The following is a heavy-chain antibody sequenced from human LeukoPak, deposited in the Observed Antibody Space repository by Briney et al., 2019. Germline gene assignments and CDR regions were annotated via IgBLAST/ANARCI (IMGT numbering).Heavy chain of an antibody. CDR1: GGSISSSSYY. CDR2: IYYSGST. Sequence: SETLSLTCTVSGGSISSSSYYWGWLRQPPGKGLEWIVSIYYSGSTYYNPSLKSRVTISVDTSKNQFSLKLSSVTAADTAVYFCARRDYYGSGPKGYFDYWGQGTLVTVSS. V-gene: IGHV4-39*01. CDR3: ARRDYYGSGPKGYFDY. J-gene: IGHJ4*02. D-gene: IGHD3-10*01.